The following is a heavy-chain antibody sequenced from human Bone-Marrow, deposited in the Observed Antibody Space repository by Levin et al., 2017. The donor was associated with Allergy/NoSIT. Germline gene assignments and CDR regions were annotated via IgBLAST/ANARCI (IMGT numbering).Heavy chain of an antibody. J-gene: IGHJ6*03. Sequence: GGSLRLSCAASRFSFSIYGMHWVRQAPGKGLEWVAFISYDGGYKYYADSVKGRFTISRDNSRTTLYLQMNSLRSDDTAVYYCAKSGFDSYFYMDVRGKGTTVTVSS. CDR3: AKSGFDSYFYMDV. V-gene: IGHV3-30*18. CDR2: ISYDGGYK. D-gene: IGHD5-12*01. CDR1: RFSFSIYG.